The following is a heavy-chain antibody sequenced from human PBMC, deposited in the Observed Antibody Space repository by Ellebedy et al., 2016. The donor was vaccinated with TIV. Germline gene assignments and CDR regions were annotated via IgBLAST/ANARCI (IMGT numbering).Heavy chain of an antibody. V-gene: IGHV3-7*01. CDR2: INQDGSDT. CDR3: ATDGSYGDYRSPTHAFVM. D-gene: IGHD4-17*01. CDR1: AFSFTSYW. Sequence: GGSLRLSCAASAFSFTSYWMTWVRQAPGKGLEWVANINQDGSDTYYVDSLRGRFTISRDNAKNSLYLLMNSLRGEDTAVYYCATDGSYGDYRSPTHAFVMWGQGTLVTVSS. J-gene: IGHJ3*02.